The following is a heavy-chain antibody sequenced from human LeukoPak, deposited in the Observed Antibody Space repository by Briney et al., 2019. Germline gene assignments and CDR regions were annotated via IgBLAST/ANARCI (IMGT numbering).Heavy chain of an antibody. CDR2: IHYRLPT. D-gene: IGHD5-24*01. Sequence: PSETLSLTCDVSGVSISGTNYYWGWIRQPPGMGLEWIGSIHYRLPTFYNPLLKSRVTISVDTSMNQISLRLRSVTAADTAVYYCARHEEEDGYNAKTPDYWGQGTLVTVSS. CDR3: ARHEEEDGYNAKTPDY. J-gene: IGHJ4*02. V-gene: IGHV4-39*01. CDR1: GVSISGTNYY.